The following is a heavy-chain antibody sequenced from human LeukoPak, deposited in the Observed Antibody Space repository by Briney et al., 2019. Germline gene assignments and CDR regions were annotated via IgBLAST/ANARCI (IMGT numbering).Heavy chain of an antibody. CDR1: GASISASIYY. CDR2: IYYRGST. CDR3: AIHAGSSSIWFDFDY. V-gene: IGHV4-39*01. J-gene: IGHJ4*02. D-gene: IGHD6-13*01. Sequence: PSETLSLTCTVSGASISASIYYWGWIRQPPGKGLEWIGGIYYRGSTYYNPSLKSRVTLSVDTSKNQFSLKLSSVTAADTAVYYCAIHAGSSSIWFDFDYWGQGTLVTVSS.